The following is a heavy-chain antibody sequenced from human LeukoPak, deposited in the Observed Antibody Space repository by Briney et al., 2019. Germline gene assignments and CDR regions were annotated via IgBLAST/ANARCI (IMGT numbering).Heavy chain of an antibody. J-gene: IGHJ4*02. Sequence: GGSLRLSCAASGFTFSRYCMTWVRQAPGKGLEWVANIKKDGSENSYVESVKGRFTISRDNAKNSLYLQLNSLRAEDRAVYFCARQGYSDYWGQGTLVTVSS. CDR2: IKKDGSEN. CDR3: ARQGYSDY. CDR1: GFTFSRYC. V-gene: IGHV3-7*01.